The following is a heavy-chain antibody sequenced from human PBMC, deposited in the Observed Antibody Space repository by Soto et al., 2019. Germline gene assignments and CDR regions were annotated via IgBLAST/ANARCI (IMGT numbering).Heavy chain of an antibody. CDR2: INSDGTKT. Sequence: GGSLRLSCAASGFTFNTYWMHWVRQAPGKGLVWVSRINSDGTKTTYADSVKGRFTISRGNAKNTVYLQMNSLRAEDTAMYYCATVATNSYNWLDPWGQGTLVTVSS. V-gene: IGHV3-74*01. CDR1: GFTFNTYW. J-gene: IGHJ5*02. D-gene: IGHD5-12*01. CDR3: ATVATNSYNWLDP.